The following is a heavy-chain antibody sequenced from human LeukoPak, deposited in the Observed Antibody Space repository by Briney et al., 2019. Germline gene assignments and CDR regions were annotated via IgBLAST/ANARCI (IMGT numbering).Heavy chain of an antibody. CDR3: ARVVAPYYFDY. J-gene: IGHJ4*02. CDR1: GGSISSSSYY. CDR2: IYYSGST. D-gene: IGHD2-15*01. V-gene: IGHV4-39*01. Sequence: KASETLSLTCTVSGGSISSSSYYWGWIRQPPGKGLEWIGSIYYSGSTYYNPSLKSRVTISVDTSRNQFSLKLSSVTAADTAVYYCARVVAPYYFDYWGQGTLVTVSS.